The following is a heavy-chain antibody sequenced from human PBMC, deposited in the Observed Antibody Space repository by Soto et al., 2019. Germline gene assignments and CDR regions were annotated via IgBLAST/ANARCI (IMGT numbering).Heavy chain of an antibody. CDR2: ASIGGST. CDR3: AKRRGAGGHFDY. J-gene: IGHJ4*02. D-gene: IGHD2-15*01. CDR1: GFTFSSYA. Sequence: DVQLLESGGGLVQPEGSLRLSCAASGFTFSSYAMGWVRQGPGKGLEWVAVASIGGSTHYADSVRGRFTISRDNSKNTLSLQMNSLTAEDTAVYCCAKRRGAGGHFDYWGQGALVTVSS. V-gene: IGHV3-23*01.